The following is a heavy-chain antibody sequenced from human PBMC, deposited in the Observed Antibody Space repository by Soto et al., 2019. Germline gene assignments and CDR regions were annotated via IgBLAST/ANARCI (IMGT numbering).Heavy chain of an antibody. CDR3: AKDQGHITMNRNFLRSGSAGDAFDI. V-gene: IGHV3-23*01. CDR2: ISGSGGGT. CDR1: GFTFSSDA. D-gene: IGHD3-22*01. Sequence: EVQLLESGGGLVQPGGSLRLSCAASGFTFSSDAMSWVRQAPGKGLEWVAAISGSGGGTYYADYVKGRFTISRDNSKNTLYLHMNSLTAEDTAVYYCAKDQGHITMNRNFLRSGSAGDAFDIWGQGTAVNVSS. J-gene: IGHJ3*02.